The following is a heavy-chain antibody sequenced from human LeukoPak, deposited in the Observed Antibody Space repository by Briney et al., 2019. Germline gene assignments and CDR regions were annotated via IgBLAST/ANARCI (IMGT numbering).Heavy chain of an antibody. CDR1: GYTFTGYY. CDR3: ARVPDGIAVAGDFGY. J-gene: IGHJ4*02. CDR2: INPNSGGT. D-gene: IGHD6-19*01. V-gene: IGHV1-2*02. Sequence: GASVKVSCKASGYTFTGYYMHWVRQAPGQGLEWMGWINPNSGGTNYAQKFQGRVTMTRDTSISTAYMELSRLRSDDTAVYYCARVPDGIAVAGDFGYWGQGTLVTVSS.